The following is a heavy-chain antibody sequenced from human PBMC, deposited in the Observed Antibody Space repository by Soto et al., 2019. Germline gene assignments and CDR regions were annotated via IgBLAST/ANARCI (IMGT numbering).Heavy chain of an antibody. V-gene: IGHV4-31*03. J-gene: IGHJ4*02. Sequence: SETLSLTCTVSGGSISSGGYYWSWIRQHPGKGLEWIGYIYYSGSTYYNPSLKSRVTISVDTSKNQFSLKLSSVTAADTAVYYCVRALSSWPHFDYWGQGTLVTV. CDR1: GGSISSGGYY. CDR2: IYYSGST. D-gene: IGHD6-13*01. CDR3: VRALSSWPHFDY.